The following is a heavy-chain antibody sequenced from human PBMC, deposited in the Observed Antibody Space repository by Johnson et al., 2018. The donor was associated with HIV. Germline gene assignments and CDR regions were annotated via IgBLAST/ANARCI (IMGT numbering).Heavy chain of an antibody. J-gene: IGHJ3*02. D-gene: IGHD3-22*01. V-gene: IGHV3-23*04. CDR1: GFTFSSYA. CDR2: ISGSGGST. Sequence: MQLVESGGGLVQPGGSLRLSCAASGFTFSSYAMSWVRQAPGKGLEWVSAISGSGGSTYYADSVKGRFTISRDNSKNTLYLQMNSLRAEDTAVYYCARDPELDYFDNRAFDIWGQGTMVTVSS. CDR3: ARDPELDYFDNRAFDI.